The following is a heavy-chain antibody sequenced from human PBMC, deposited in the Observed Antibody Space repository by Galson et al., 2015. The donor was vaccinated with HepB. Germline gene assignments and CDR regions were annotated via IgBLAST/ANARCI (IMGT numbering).Heavy chain of an antibody. CDR2: IIPIFGAA. CDR1: GGTFSSYA. J-gene: IGHJ3*02. CDR3: ARVTAVAGLRNAFDI. D-gene: IGHD6-19*01. V-gene: IGHV1-69*01. Sequence: CKASGGTFSSYAISWVRQAPGQGLEWMGGIIPIFGAANYAQKFQGRVTITADESTSTAYMELSSLRSEDTAVYYCARVTAVAGLRNAFDIWGQGTMVTVSS.